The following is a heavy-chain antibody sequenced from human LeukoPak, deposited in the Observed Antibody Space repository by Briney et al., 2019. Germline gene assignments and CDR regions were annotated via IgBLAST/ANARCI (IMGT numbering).Heavy chain of an antibody. CDR2: IYTSGIT. Sequence: SETLSLTCTVSGGSISNYFWSWIRQPAGKGLEWIGRIYTSGITNYKSSLKSRVTMSVDTSKNQFSLKLSSVTAADTAVYYCARLDSSSWYGNWIDPWGQGTLVTVSS. J-gene: IGHJ5*02. CDR3: ARLDSSSWYGNWIDP. V-gene: IGHV4-4*07. D-gene: IGHD6-13*01. CDR1: GGSISNYF.